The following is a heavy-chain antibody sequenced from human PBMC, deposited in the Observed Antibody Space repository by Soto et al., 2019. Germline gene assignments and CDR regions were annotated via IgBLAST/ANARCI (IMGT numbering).Heavy chain of an antibody. D-gene: IGHD6-19*01. CDR3: ARDLRLAAVAGY. V-gene: IGHV3-30-3*01. CDR1: GFTFSSYA. J-gene: IGHJ4*02. Sequence: GGSLRLSCAASGFTFSSYAMHWVRQAPGKGLEWVAVISYDGSNKYYADSVKGRFTISRDNSKNTLYLQMNSLRAEDTAVYYCARDLRLAAVAGYWGQGTLVTVSS. CDR2: ISYDGSNK.